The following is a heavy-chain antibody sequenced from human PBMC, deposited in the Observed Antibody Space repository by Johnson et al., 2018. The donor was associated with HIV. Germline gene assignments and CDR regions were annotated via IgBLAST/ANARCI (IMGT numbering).Heavy chain of an antibody. Sequence: VQLVESGGGLVQPGGSLRLSCAATGFTFSNYVMTWVRQAPGKGLEWVSTITGSGDKSWYADSVKGRFTISRDNSNNTVFLQMNSLRAEDTALYYCAKDRGGHSVGDAFDIWGQGRMVTVSS. CDR1: GFTFSNYV. CDR2: ITGSGDKS. V-gene: IGHV3-23*04. CDR3: AKDRGGHSVGDAFDI. J-gene: IGHJ3*02. D-gene: IGHD4-23*01.